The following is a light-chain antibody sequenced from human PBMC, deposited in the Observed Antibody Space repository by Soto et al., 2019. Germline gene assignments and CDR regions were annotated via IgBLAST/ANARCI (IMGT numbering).Light chain of an antibody. J-gene: IGLJ2*01. Sequence: HSALTQPPSASGSPGQSVSISCTGTSSDLGDYDYVSWYQQHPGKAPKLMIYEVNQRPSGVPDRFSGSKSGNTASLTVTGLQAEDEADYYCSSYAGNNNLIFGGGTKVTVL. CDR1: SSDLGDYDY. V-gene: IGLV2-8*01. CDR2: EVN. CDR3: SSYAGNNNLI.